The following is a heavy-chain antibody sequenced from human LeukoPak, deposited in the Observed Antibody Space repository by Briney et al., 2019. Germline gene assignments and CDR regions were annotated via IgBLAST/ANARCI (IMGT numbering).Heavy chain of an antibody. Sequence: GGSLRLSCAASGFTYSDYYMSWIRQAPGKGLEWVSYITGSSSNTNYADSVKGRFTISRDNAKNSLYLQINSLRAEDTAVYYCARRGYCSSTRCYASYYGMDVWGQGTTVTVSS. J-gene: IGHJ6*02. CDR1: GFTYSDYY. V-gene: IGHV3-11*03. CDR2: ITGSSSNT. D-gene: IGHD2-2*01. CDR3: ARRGYCSSTRCYASYYGMDV.